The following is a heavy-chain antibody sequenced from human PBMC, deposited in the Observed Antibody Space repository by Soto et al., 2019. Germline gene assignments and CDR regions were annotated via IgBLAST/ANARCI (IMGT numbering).Heavy chain of an antibody. CDR3: ARSPYSLEADGQHYYYGMDL. V-gene: IGHV1-2*02. CDR2: IKPNTDDT. Sequence: AASVKVSCKPSGFSISGFYLHWVRQAPGQGLEWMGWIKPNTDDTGYAQKFQGRVTLTWDTSSSAGYLDLSRLRSDDTAVYYCARSPYSLEADGQHYYYGMDLWGLGTTVTVSS. CDR1: GFSISGFY. J-gene: IGHJ6*02. D-gene: IGHD2-15*01.